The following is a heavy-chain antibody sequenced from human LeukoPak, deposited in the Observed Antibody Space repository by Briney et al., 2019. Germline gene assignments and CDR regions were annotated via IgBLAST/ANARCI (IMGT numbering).Heavy chain of an antibody. CDR3: ARDFLYSSSPSDALDI. J-gene: IGHJ3*02. V-gene: IGHV4-4*06. D-gene: IGHD6-6*01. CDR2: INHSGST. Sequence: INHSGSTNYNPSLKSRVTMSVDTSKNQFSLKLSSVTAADTAVYYCARDFLYSSSPSDALDIWGQGTMVTVSS.